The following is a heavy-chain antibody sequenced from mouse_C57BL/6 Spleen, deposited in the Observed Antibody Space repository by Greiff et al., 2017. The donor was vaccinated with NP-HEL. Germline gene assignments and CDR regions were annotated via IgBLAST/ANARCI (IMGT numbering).Heavy chain of an antibody. CDR1: GETGKGGG. CDR2: IYPRSGNT. D-gene: IGHD1-1*01. Sequence: QVQLKESGAELARPGDGVKRGGKEAGETGKGGGGVGGEEGGGRCLEWIGEIYPRSGNTYYNEKFKGKATLTADKSSSTAYMELRSLTSEDSAVYFCARSPITTVVATRYFDYWGQGTTLTVSS. V-gene: IGHV1-81*01. CDR3: ARSPITTVVATRYFDY. J-gene: IGHJ2*01.